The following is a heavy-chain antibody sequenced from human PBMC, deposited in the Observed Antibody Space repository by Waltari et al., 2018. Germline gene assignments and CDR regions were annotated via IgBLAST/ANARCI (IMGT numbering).Heavy chain of an antibody. CDR1: GGSFSGYY. D-gene: IGHD4-17*01. CDR3: ARVPNNYGDYDWYFDL. V-gene: IGHV4-34*01. Sequence: QVQLQQWGAGLLKPSETLSLPCAVYGGSFSGYYWSWIRQPPGKGLEWIVEINHSGSTNYNPSLKSRVTISVDTSKNQFSLKLSSVTAADTAVYYCARVPNNYGDYDWYFDLWGRGTLVTVSS. J-gene: IGHJ2*01. CDR2: INHSGST.